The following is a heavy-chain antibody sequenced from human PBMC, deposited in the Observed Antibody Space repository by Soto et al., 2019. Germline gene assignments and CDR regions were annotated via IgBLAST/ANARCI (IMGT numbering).Heavy chain of an antibody. CDR3: AKEGPYYDFWSGYYFDY. CDR1: GFTFSSYA. CDR2: ISGSGGST. V-gene: IGHV3-23*01. J-gene: IGHJ4*02. D-gene: IGHD3-3*01. Sequence: GGSLRLSCAASGFTFSSYAMSWVRQAPGKGLEWVSAISGSGGSTYYADSVKGRFTISRDNSKNTLYLQMNSLRAEDTAVYYCAKEGPYYDFWSGYYFDYWGQGTLVTVSS.